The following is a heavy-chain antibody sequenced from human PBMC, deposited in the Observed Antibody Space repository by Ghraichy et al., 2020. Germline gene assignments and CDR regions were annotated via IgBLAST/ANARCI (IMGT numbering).Heavy chain of an antibody. CDR3: AREYSYGFYYGMDV. V-gene: IGHV3-21*01. Sequence: GGSLRLSCAASGFTFSSFTMNWVRQAPGKGLEWVSSISSRRTYIYYADSVKGRFTISRDNTKNSLYLQMNSLRAEDTAVYYCAREYSYGFYYGMDVWGQGTTDIVSS. J-gene: IGHJ6*02. CDR2: ISSRRTYI. CDR1: GFTFSSFT. D-gene: IGHD5-18*01.